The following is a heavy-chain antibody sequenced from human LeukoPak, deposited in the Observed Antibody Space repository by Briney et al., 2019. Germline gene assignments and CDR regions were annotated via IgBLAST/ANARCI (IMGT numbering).Heavy chain of an antibody. D-gene: IGHD2-2*02. V-gene: IGHV4-34*01. CDR1: GGSFSGYY. CDR2: INHSGST. J-gene: IGHJ6*03. Sequence: PSETLSLTCAVYGGSFSGYYWSWIRQPPGKGLEWIGEINHSGSTNYNPSLKSRVTISVDTSKNQFSLKLRSVTAADTAVYYCARGLGYCSSTSCYTGYYYYYMDVWGKGTTVTVSS. CDR3: ARGLGYCSSTSCYTGYYYYYMDV.